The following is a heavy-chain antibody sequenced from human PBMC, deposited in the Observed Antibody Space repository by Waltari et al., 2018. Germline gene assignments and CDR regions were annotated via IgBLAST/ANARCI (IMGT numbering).Heavy chain of an antibody. CDR2: IYHSGST. J-gene: IGHJ4*02. Sequence: QVQLQESGPGLVRPSETLSLTCAVSGYSISSGYYWGWIRQPPGKGLEWIGCIYHSGSTYYNPSLKSRVTISVDTSKNQFSLKLSSVTAADTAVYYCARKKMATIISAPYFDYWGQGTLVTVSS. V-gene: IGHV4-38-2*01. CDR3: ARKKMATIISAPYFDY. D-gene: IGHD5-12*01. CDR1: GYSISSGYY.